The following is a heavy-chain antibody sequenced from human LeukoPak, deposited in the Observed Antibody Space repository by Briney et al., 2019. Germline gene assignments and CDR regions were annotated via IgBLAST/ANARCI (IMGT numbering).Heavy chain of an antibody. D-gene: IGHD2-8*02. CDR1: GFSFSDNG. V-gene: IGHV3-30*02. CDR3: AKDAYWACEY. CDR2: LRRDGNDK. J-gene: IGHJ4*02. Sequence: QPGGSLRLSCAASGFSFSDNGMHWVRQAPGKGLEWLAHLRRDGNDKWYADSVRGRLTISRDTSKNTWNLQMNSLRVDDTAVYYCAKDAYWACEYWGQGILVRVSS.